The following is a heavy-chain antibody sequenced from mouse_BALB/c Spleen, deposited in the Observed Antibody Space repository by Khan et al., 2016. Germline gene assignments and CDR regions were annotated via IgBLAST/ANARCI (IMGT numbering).Heavy chain of an antibody. D-gene: IGHD2-2*01. J-gene: IGHJ4*01. CDR1: GYTFTSYW. Sequence: QVQLQQSGAELAKPGASVKMSCKASGYTFTSYWMHWVKQRPGQGLEWIGYINPSTGYTEYNQKFKDKATLTADKSSSPAYMQLSSLTSEDSAVYYCARTRGYGGYEAMDYWGQGTSVTVSS. CDR2: INPSTGYT. CDR3: ARTRGYGGYEAMDY. V-gene: IGHV1-7*01.